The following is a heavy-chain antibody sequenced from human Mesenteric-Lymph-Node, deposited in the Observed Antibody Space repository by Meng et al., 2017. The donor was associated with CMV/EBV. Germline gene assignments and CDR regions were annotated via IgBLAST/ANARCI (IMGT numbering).Heavy chain of an antibody. CDR2: IYHSGNT. D-gene: IGHD1-1*01. V-gene: IGHV4-59*01. Sequence: GSLRLSCSVSGASLKSYYWTWIRQPPGRGLECIGQIYHSGNTDYSPSLKSRVTISIDTSKNQVSLRLTSVTAADTAIYYCARVEDWNYGMDVWDQGTTVTVSS. CDR1: GASLKSYY. J-gene: IGHJ6*02. CDR3: ARVEDWNYGMDV.